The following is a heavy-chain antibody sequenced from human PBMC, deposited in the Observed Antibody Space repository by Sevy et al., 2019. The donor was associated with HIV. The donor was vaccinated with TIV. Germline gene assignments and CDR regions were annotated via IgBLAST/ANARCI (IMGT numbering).Heavy chain of an antibody. CDR1: GFTFSSYW. V-gene: IGHV3-7*01. D-gene: IGHD3-3*01. J-gene: IGHJ6*03. Sequence: GGSLRLSCAASGFTFSSYWMSWVRQAPGKGLEWVANIKQDGSEKYYVDSVKGRFTISRDNAKNSLYLQMNSLRAEDTAVYYCARDEAYYDFWSGYVDVWGKGTTDTVSS. CDR2: IKQDGSEK. CDR3: ARDEAYYDFWSGYVDV.